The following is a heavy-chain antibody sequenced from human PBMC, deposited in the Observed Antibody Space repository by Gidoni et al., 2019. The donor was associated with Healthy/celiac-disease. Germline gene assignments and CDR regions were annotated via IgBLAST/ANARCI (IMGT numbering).Heavy chain of an antibody. CDR3: AKDSHIVVVVAATTFDY. Sequence: EVQLLESGGGLVQPGGSLRLYCAASGFTFSSYAMSWVRQAPGKGLEWVSAISGSGGSTYYADSVKGRFTISRDNSKNTLYLQMNRLRAEDTAVYYCAKDSHIVVVVAATTFDYWGQGTLVTVSS. CDR1: GFTFSSYA. J-gene: IGHJ4*02. V-gene: IGHV3-23*01. CDR2: ISGSGGST. D-gene: IGHD2-15*01.